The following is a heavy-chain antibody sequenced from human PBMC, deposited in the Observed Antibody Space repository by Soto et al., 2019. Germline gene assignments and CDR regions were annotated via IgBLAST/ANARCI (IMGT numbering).Heavy chain of an antibody. CDR1: GFTVSSNY. CDR3: ARDGAVTTPCYYYGMDV. Sequence: EVQLVETGGGLIQPGGSLRLSCAASGFTVSSNYMSWVRQAPGKGLEWVSVIYSGGSTYYADSVKGRFTISRDNSKNTLYLQMNSLRAEDTAVYYCARDGAVTTPCYYYGMDVWGQGTTVTVSS. D-gene: IGHD4-4*01. J-gene: IGHJ6*02. V-gene: IGHV3-53*02. CDR2: IYSGGST.